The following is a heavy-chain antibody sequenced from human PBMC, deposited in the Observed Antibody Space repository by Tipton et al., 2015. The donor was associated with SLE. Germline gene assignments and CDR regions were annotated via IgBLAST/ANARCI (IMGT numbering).Heavy chain of an antibody. J-gene: IGHJ6*02. V-gene: IGHV4-38-2*01. Sequence: LRLSCAVSGYSISSGYYWGWIRQPPGKGLEWIGSIYHSGGTYYNPSLQSRVTISVDTSKNQFYLKLSSVTAADTAVYYCAEQSGYDWWGYYYYGMDVWGQGTTVTVSS. CDR3: AEQSGYDWWGYYYYGMDV. CDR2: IYHSGGT. CDR1: GYSISSGYY. D-gene: IGHD5-12*01.